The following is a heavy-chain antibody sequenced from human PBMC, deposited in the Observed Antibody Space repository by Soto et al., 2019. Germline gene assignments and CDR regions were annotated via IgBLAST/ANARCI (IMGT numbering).Heavy chain of an antibody. Sequence: PGGSLRLSCAASGFTFDNYEMNWVRQSPGKGLEWISYISSVGSTVNYADSVKGRFSISRGNAKNSLYLQMNSLRAEDTAVYYCAKEATNINNFDYWGQGTLVTVSS. CDR3: AKEATNINNFDY. J-gene: IGHJ4*02. V-gene: IGHV3-48*03. CDR2: ISSVGSTV. CDR1: GFTFDNYE. D-gene: IGHD1-26*01.